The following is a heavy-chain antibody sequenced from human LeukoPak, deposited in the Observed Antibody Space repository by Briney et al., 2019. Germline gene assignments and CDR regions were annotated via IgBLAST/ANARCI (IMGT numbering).Heavy chain of an antibody. CDR3: VRDRRFPDDVFDI. D-gene: IGHD2-21*01. V-gene: IGHV3-23*01. Sequence: PGGSLGLSCAASGFSFSSYAMGWVRQAPGKGLEWVSTITSRSDQIWNVDSVRGRFTISRDNSKNTLYLQMNSLRAEDTALYYCVRDRRFPDDVFDIWGQGTMVTVSS. J-gene: IGHJ3*02. CDR1: GFSFSSYA. CDR2: ITSRSDQI.